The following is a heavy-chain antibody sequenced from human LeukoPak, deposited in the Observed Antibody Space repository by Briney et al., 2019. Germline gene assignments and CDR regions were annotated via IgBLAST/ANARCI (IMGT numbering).Heavy chain of an antibody. Sequence: GESLKISCKGSGYSFTSYWIGWVRQMPGKGLQWIGIIYPGDSDTRYSPSFQGQVTISADKSISTAYLQWSSLKASDTAMYYCARRSGSTRDYFDYWGQGTLVTVSS. J-gene: IGHJ4*02. D-gene: IGHD1-26*01. CDR2: IYPGDSDT. CDR1: GYSFTSYW. CDR3: ARRSGSTRDYFDY. V-gene: IGHV5-51*01.